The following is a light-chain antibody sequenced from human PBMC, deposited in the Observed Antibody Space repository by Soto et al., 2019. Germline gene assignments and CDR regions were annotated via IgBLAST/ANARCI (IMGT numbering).Light chain of an antibody. CDR1: SSDVGGYNY. CDR3: CSYAGSYKGYV. CDR2: DVS. J-gene: IGLJ1*01. Sequence: QSALTQPRSVSGSPGQSVTISCTGTSSDVGGYNYVSWYQQHPGKAPKLMIYDVSKRPSGVPDRFSGSKSGNTASLTISVLQAEDEADYYCCSYAGSYKGYVFGTGTKVTVL. V-gene: IGLV2-11*01.